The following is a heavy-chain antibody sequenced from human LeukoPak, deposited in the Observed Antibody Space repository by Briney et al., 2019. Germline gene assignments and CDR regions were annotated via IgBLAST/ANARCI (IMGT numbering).Heavy chain of an antibody. CDR3: ARVPHDIVVVVAATPDY. J-gene: IGHJ4*02. CDR2: INSRSTYI. V-gene: IGHV3-21*01. D-gene: IGHD2-15*01. Sequence: GGSLRLSCAASGFTFSSYSMNWVRQAPGKGLEWVSTINSRSTYIYYADSVKGRFTISRDNAKNSLYLQMNSLRAEDTAVYYCARVPHDIVVVVAATPDYWGQGTRVTVSS. CDR1: GFTFSSYS.